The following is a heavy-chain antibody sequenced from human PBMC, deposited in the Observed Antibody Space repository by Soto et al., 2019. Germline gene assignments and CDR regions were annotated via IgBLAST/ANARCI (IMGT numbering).Heavy chain of an antibody. V-gene: IGHV4-31*03. D-gene: IGHD3-16*02. CDR1: GGSISSGGYY. CDR2: IYYSGST. Sequence: QVQLQESGPGLVKPSQTLSLTCTVSGGSISSGGYYWSWIRQHPGKGLEWIGYIYYSGSTYYNPSLKSRVTISVDTSKNQFSLKLSSVTAADTAVYYCARGSRLHLGELSSFDYWGQGTLVTVSS. J-gene: IGHJ4*02. CDR3: ARGSRLHLGELSSFDY.